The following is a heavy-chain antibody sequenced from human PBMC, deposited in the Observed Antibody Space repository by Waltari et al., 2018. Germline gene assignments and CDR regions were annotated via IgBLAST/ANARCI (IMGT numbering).Heavy chain of an antibody. Sequence: QLQLQESGPGLVKPSETLSLTCTVSGGSISSSSYYWGWIRQPPGKGLEWIGSIYYSGSTYYNPSLKSRVTISVDTSKNQFSLKLSSVTAADTAVYYCARARLGGVDPFRYWGQGTLVTVSS. CDR3: ARARLGGVDPFRY. D-gene: IGHD1-26*01. CDR2: IYYSGST. J-gene: IGHJ4*02. CDR1: GGSISSSSYY. V-gene: IGHV4-39*01.